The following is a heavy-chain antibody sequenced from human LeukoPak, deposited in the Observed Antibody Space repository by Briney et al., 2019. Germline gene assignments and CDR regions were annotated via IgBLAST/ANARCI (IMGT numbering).Heavy chain of an antibody. D-gene: IGHD3-22*01. CDR3: ARDDYDSGGYYYIPLYYFDY. CDR2: ITSSSTYI. Sequence: PGGSLRLSCTASGFTFSSYNMNWVRQAPGKGLEWVSSITSSSTYIYYADSVKGRFTVSRDNAKNSLYLQMNSLRAEDTAVYYCARDDYDSGGYYYIPLYYFDYWGQRTLVTVSS. CDR1: GFTFSSYN. V-gene: IGHV3-21*01. J-gene: IGHJ4*02.